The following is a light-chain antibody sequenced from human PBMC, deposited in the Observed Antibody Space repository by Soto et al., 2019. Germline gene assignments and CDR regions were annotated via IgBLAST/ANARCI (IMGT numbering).Light chain of an antibody. Sequence: QSVLTQPPSASGSPGQSVTISCTGTRSDIGAYEFVSWYQHHPGKAPKLIIYEVVQRPSGVPDRFSGSKSGNTASLTVSGLQAADEADYYCKSYAGSNTDVFGTGTKVTVL. CDR2: EVV. J-gene: IGLJ1*01. CDR3: KSYAGSNTDV. V-gene: IGLV2-8*01. CDR1: RSDIGAYEF.